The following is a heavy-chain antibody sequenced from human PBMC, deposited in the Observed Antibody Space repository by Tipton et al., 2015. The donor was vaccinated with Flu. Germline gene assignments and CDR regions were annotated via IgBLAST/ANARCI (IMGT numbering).Heavy chain of an antibody. Sequence: SLRLSCAASGFTFITYSMNWVRQAPGKGLEWLSYISSSSTAIYYADSVKGRFTISRDNAKNSLYLQMNSLRDEDTAVYYCARDSLYGSGSPFDYWGQGTLVTVSS. J-gene: IGHJ4*02. V-gene: IGHV3-48*02. CDR3: ARDSLYGSGSPFDY. D-gene: IGHD3-10*01. CDR2: ISSSSTAI. CDR1: GFTFITYS.